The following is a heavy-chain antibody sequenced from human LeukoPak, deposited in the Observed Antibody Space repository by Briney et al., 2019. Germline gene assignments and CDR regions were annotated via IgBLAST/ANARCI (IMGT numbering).Heavy chain of an antibody. CDR3: TTDLSPEYSSSWAFDY. J-gene: IGHJ4*02. D-gene: IGHD6-13*01. CDR2: IKGKTDGGTT. Sequence: PGGSLRLSCAASGFTFSNAWMSWVRQAPGKGLEWVGRIKGKTDGGTTDYAAPVKGRFTISRDDSKNTLYLQMNSLKTEDTAVYYCTTDLSPEYSSSWAFDYWGQGTLVTVSS. CDR1: GFTFSNAW. V-gene: IGHV3-15*01.